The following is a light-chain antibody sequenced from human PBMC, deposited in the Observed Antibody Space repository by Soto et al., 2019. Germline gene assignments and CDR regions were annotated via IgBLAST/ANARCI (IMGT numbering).Light chain of an antibody. Sequence: EIVMTQSPATLSLSPGDRATLSCRASQSVRSHLAWFQQKPGQPPRLLIFGESTRATGVPARFGGSVSGTEFTLVISGLHSEDFAVYYCQQYNNWPLTFGGGTKVEIK. CDR3: QQYNNWPLT. J-gene: IGKJ4*01. V-gene: IGKV3-15*01. CDR1: QSVRSH. CDR2: GES.